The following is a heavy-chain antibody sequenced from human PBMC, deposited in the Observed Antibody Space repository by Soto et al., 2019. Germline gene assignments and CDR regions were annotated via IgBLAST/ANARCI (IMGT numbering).Heavy chain of an antibody. CDR2: IYHSGTT. V-gene: IGHV4-34*01. CDR1: GGSLSDYY. CDR3: ARGEAYDYDPAL. Sequence: QVQLQEWGAGLLKPSETLSLTCAVSGGSLSDYYWIWIRQFPGKGLEWIGEIYHSGTTNYNPSVKCRVTISVETSNNQFSLQLMSVTAADTAIYFCARGEAYDYDPALWGQGILVTVSS. J-gene: IGHJ4*02. D-gene: IGHD5-12*01.